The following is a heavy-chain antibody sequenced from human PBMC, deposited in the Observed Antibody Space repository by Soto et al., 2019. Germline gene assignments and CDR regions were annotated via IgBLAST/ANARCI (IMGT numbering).Heavy chain of an antibody. D-gene: IGHD3-10*01. CDR3: ARDLDGSGSYYTDY. CDR1: GYMFVTYC. J-gene: IGHJ4*02. Sequence: ASVEVSCKASGYMFVTYCINRVLQAPGQGLEWMGWISAYNGNTKYAQNLQGRVTMTTDASTSTAYMEMRSLRSDDTAVYYCARDLDGSGSYYTDYWGPGTLVTVSS. CDR2: ISAYNGNT. V-gene: IGHV1-18*01.